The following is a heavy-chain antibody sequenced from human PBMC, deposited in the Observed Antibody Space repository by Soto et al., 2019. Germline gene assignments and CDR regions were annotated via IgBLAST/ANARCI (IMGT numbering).Heavy chain of an antibody. V-gene: IGHV4-59*01. CDR1: GGSFSGYY. CDR3: ARALILTGYYIHDAFDI. Sequence: SATLSLTGAVYGGSFSGYYWSWIRQPPGKGLEWIGYIYYSGSTNYNPSLKSRVTISVDTSKNQFSLKLSSVTAADTAVYYCARALILTGYYIHDAFDIWGQGTMVTVSS. D-gene: IGHD3-9*01. CDR2: IYYSGST. J-gene: IGHJ3*02.